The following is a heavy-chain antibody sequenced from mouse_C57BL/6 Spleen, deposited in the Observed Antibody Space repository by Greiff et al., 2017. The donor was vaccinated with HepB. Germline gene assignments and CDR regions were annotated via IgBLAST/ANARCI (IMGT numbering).Heavy chain of an antibody. J-gene: IGHJ2*01. CDR2: ISDGGSYT. CDR1: GFTFSSYA. D-gene: IGHD4-1*01. V-gene: IGHV5-4*01. Sequence: EVQGVESGGGLVKPGGSLKLSCAASGFTFSSYAMSWVRQTPEKRLEWVATISDGGSYTYYPDNVKGRFTISRDNAKNNLYLQMSHLKSEDTAMYYCARDGWDYFFDYWGQGTTLTVSS. CDR3: ARDGWDYFFDY.